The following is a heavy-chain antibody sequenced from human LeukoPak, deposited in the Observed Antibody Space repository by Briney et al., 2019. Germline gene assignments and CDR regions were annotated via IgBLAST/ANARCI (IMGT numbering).Heavy chain of an antibody. Sequence: PGGSLRLSCAASGFTFSSYWMSWVRQAPGKGLEWVANIKQVGSEKYYVDSVKGRFTISRDNAKNSLYLQMNSLRAEDTAVYYCASAGVYDILTGPILWGQGTLVTVSS. CDR2: IKQVGSEK. D-gene: IGHD3-9*01. J-gene: IGHJ4*02. CDR1: GFTFSSYW. CDR3: ASAGVYDILTGPIL. V-gene: IGHV3-7*01.